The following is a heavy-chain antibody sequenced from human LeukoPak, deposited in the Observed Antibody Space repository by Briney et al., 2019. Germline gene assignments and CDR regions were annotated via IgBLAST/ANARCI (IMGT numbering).Heavy chain of an antibody. V-gene: IGHV4-39*01. J-gene: IGHJ4*02. CDR3: ARTSPRAATFDY. D-gene: IGHD2-15*01. CDR1: GGSISSSSYY. Sequence: KPSETLSLTCTVSGGSISSSSYYWGWIRQPPGKGLEWIGSIYYSGSTYYNPSLKSRVTISVDTSKNQFSLKLSSVTAADTAVYYCARTSPRAATFDYWGQGTLVTVSS. CDR2: IYYSGST.